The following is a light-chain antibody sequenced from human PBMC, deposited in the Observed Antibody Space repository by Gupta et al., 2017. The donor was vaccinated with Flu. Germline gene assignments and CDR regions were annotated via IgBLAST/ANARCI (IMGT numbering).Light chain of an antibody. CDR1: QSISRW. V-gene: IGKV1-5*03. Sequence: PSTLSASVGDRVTITCRASQSISRWLAWHQQKPGKAPKFLIYMASSLEPGVPSRFSGSGSGTEFTLTISSLQPDDFASYYCQQYNSYPWTFVQGTKVEI. CDR2: MAS. CDR3: QQYNSYPWT. J-gene: IGKJ1*01.